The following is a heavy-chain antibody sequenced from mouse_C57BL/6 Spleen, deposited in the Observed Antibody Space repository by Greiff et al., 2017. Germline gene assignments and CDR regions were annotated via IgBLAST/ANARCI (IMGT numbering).Heavy chain of an antibody. Sequence: QVQLKESGPGLVAPSQSLSITCTVSGFSLTSYGVHWVRQPPGKGLEWLVVIWSDGSTTYNSALKSRLSISKDNSKSQVFLKMNSLQTDDTAMYYCARHPQLGHYARDYWGQGTSVTVSS. J-gene: IGHJ4*01. V-gene: IGHV2-6-1*01. D-gene: IGHD4-1*02. CDR1: GFSLTSYG. CDR3: ARHPQLGHYARDY. CDR2: IWSDGST.